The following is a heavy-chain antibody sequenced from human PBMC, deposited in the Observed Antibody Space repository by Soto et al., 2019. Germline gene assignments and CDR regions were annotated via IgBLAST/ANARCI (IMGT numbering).Heavy chain of an antibody. J-gene: IGHJ5*02. CDR2: IYHSGST. V-gene: IGHV4-30-2*01. CDR1: GGSISSGGYS. Sequence: SETLSLTCAVSGGSISSGGYSWSWIRQPPGKGLEWIGYIYHSGSTYYNPSLKSRVTISVDRSKNQFSLKLSSVTAADTAVYYCARVFGMTTVTRWAWFDPWGQGILVTVSS. CDR3: ARVFGMTTVTRWAWFDP. D-gene: IGHD4-17*01.